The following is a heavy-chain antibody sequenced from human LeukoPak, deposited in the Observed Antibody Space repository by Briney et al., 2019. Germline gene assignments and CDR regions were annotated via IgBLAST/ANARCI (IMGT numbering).Heavy chain of an antibody. D-gene: IGHD3-10*01. CDR2: ISGSGGST. CDR1: GFTFSSYA. CDR3: AKGRLLLWFGELDP. J-gene: IGHJ5*02. V-gene: IGHV3-23*01. Sequence: PGGSLRLSCAASGFTFSSYAMSWVRQAPGKGLGWVSAISGSGGSTYYADSVKGRFTISRDNSKNTLYLQMNSLRAEDTAVYYCAKGRLLLWFGELDPWGQGTLVTVSS.